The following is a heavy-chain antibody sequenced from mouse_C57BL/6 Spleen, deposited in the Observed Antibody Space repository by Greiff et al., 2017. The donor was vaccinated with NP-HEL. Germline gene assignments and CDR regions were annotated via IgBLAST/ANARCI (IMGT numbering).Heavy chain of an antibody. Sequence: QVQLQQPGAELVRPGSSVKLSCKASGYTFTSYWMDWVKQRPGQGLEWIGNIYPSDSETHYNQKFKDKATLTVDKSSSTAYMQRSILTSEDSAVYYCARDGSSFYFDYWGQGTTLTVSS. CDR3: ARDGSSFYFDY. V-gene: IGHV1-61*01. CDR1: GYTFTSYW. D-gene: IGHD1-1*01. CDR2: IYPSDSET. J-gene: IGHJ2*01.